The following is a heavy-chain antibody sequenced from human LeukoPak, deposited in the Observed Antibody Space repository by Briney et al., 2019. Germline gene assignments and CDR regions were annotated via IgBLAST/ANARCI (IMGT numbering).Heavy chain of an antibody. D-gene: IGHD3-22*01. V-gene: IGHV3-7*03. CDR1: GFTFSSYW. J-gene: IGHJ4*02. CDR2: IKEDGSEK. Sequence: PGGSLRLSCAASGFTFSSYWMSWVRQAPGKGLEWVANIKEDGSEKYYVDSVKGRFTISRDNAKNSLYLQMNSLRVEDTALYYCVKDINFDTSGYYDYWGQGTLVTVSS. CDR3: VKDINFDTSGYYDY.